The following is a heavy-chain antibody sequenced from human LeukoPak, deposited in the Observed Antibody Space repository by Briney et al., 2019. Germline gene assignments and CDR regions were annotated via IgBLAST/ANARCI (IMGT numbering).Heavy chain of an antibody. V-gene: IGHV3-48*01. CDR3: ARWDLSSIAAPLGIDY. CDR1: GFTFSSYS. CDR2: ISSSSSTI. D-gene: IGHD6-6*01. J-gene: IGHJ4*02. Sequence: GGSLRLSCAASGFTFSSYSMNWVRQAPGKGLEWVSYISSSSSTIYYADSVKGRFTISRDNAKNSLYLQMNSLRAEDTAVYYCARWDLSSIAAPLGIDYWGQGTLVTVSS.